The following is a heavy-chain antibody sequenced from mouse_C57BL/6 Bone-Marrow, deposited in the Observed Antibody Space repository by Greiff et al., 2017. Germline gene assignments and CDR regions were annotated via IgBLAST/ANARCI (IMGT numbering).Heavy chain of an antibody. D-gene: IGHD6-2*01. V-gene: IGHV5-17*01. CDR1: GFTFSDYG. Sequence: EVMLVESGGGLVKPGGSLKLSCAASGFTFSDYGMHWVRQAPEKGLEWVAYISSGRSTIYYADTVKGRFTISRDNAKNTLFLQMTSLRSEDTAMYYCARSLAWFAYWGQGTLVTVSA. CDR3: ARSLAWFAY. J-gene: IGHJ3*01. CDR2: ISSGRSTI.